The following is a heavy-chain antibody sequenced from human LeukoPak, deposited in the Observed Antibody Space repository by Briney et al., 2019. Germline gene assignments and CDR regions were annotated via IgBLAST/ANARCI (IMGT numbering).Heavy chain of an antibody. V-gene: IGHV3-7*01. CDR1: GFTFSASP. CDR3: ARKVGKYSGWYNY. D-gene: IGHD6-19*01. CDR2: INQDGSGE. Sequence: RTGGSLRLSCTASGFTFSASPIHWVRQAPGKGLEWVANINQDGSGEYYVDSVKGRFTISRDNAKNSLSLQMNSLRAEDTAMYYCARKVGKYSGWYNYWGQGTLVTVSS. J-gene: IGHJ4*02.